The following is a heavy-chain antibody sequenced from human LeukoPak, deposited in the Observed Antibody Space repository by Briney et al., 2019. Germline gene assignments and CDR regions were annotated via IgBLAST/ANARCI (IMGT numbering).Heavy chain of an antibody. CDR3: ARVGYSYTFDY. D-gene: IGHD5-18*01. CDR2: ITSSSTYI. CDR1: GFIFSSYS. Sequence: GGSLRLSCAASGFIFSSYSMKWVRQAPGRGLEWVSYITSSSTYIYYGDSVKGRFTVSRDNAKNSLYLQTNSLRAEDTAVYYCARVGYSYTFDYWGQGTLVTVSS. V-gene: IGHV3-21*01. J-gene: IGHJ4*02.